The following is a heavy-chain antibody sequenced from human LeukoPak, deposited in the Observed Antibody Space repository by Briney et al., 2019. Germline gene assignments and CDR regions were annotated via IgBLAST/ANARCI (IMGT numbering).Heavy chain of an antibody. Sequence: SVKVSCKASGGTFSSYAISWVRQAPGQGLEWMGRIIPILGIANYAQKFQGRVTITADKSTSTAYMELSSLRSEDTAVYYCARDPNYYDSSGYSDYWGQGTLVTVSS. D-gene: IGHD3-22*01. CDR1: GGTFSSYA. V-gene: IGHV1-69*04. J-gene: IGHJ4*02. CDR2: IIPILGIA. CDR3: ARDPNYYDSSGYSDY.